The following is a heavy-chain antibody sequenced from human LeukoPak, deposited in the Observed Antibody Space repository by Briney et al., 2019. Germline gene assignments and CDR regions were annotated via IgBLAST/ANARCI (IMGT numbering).Heavy chain of an antibody. J-gene: IGHJ4*02. D-gene: IGHD3-9*01. CDR2: IRYDGSNK. Sequence: GGSLRLSCAASGFTFSSFGMHWVRQAPGKGLEWVAFIRYDGSNKYYPDSVKGRFTISRDNSKNTLYLQMNSLRAEDTAVYYCVKDGDWSFDHWGQGTLVTVSS. CDR3: VKDGDWSFDH. V-gene: IGHV3-30*02. CDR1: GFTFSSFG.